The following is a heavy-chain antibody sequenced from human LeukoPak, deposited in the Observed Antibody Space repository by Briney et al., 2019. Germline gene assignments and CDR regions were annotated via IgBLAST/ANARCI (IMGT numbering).Heavy chain of an antibody. Sequence: KTSETLSLTCTVSGGSISSSSYYWGWIRQPPGKGLEWIGNIFYSGSTYYSPSLKSRVTISVDKSKNQFSLKLSSVTAADTAVYYCAAPPPAYCGGDCYSQLNAFDIWGQGTMVTVSS. CDR2: IFYSGST. CDR3: AAPPPAYCGGDCYSQLNAFDI. J-gene: IGHJ3*02. CDR1: GGSISSSSYY. V-gene: IGHV4-39*07. D-gene: IGHD2-21*02.